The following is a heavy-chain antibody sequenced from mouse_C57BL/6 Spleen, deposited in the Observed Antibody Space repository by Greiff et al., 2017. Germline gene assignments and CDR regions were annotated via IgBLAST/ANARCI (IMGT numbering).Heavy chain of an antibody. D-gene: IGHD2-3*01. J-gene: IGHJ1*03. CDR3: ARVGYDRWYFDV. Sequence: EVKLQESGPGLVKPSQSLSLTCSVTGYSITSGYYWNWIRQFPGNKLEWMGYISYDGSNNYNPSLKNRISITRDTSKNQFFLKLNSVTTEDTATYYCARVGYDRWYFDVWGTGTTVTVSS. V-gene: IGHV3-6*01. CDR2: ISYDGSN. CDR1: GYSITSGYY.